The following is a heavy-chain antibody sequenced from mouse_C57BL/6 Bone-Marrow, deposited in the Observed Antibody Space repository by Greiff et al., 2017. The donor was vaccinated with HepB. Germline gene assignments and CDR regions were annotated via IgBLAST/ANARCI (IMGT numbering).Heavy chain of an antibody. Sequence: EVNVVESGGDLVKPGGSLKLSCAASGFTFSSYGMSWVRQTPDKRLEWVATISRGGSYTYYPDSVKGRFTISRDNAKNTLYLQMSSLKSEDTAMYYCAKGNCHWYFDVWGTGTTVTVSS. CDR1: GFTFSSYG. J-gene: IGHJ1*03. CDR3: AKGNCHWYFDV. V-gene: IGHV5-6*01. CDR2: ISRGGSYT. D-gene: IGHD4-1*01.